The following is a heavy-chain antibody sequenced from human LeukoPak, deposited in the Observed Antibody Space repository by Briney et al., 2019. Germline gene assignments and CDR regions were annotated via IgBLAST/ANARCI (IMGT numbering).Heavy chain of an antibody. CDR1: GFTFSSYS. D-gene: IGHD6-19*01. CDR2: ISSSSSYI. J-gene: IGHJ4*02. Sequence: PGGSLRLSCAASGFTFSSYSMNWVRQAPGKGLEWVSSISSSSSYIYYADSVKGRFTIPRDNAKNSLYLQMNSLRAEDTAVYYCARDISSGWYQRSDEFDYWGQGTLVTVSS. V-gene: IGHV3-21*01. CDR3: ARDISSGWYQRSDEFDY.